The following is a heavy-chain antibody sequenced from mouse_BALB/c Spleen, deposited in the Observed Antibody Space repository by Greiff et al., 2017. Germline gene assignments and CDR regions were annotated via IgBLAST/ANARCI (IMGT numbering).Heavy chain of an antibody. CDR1: GFAFSSYD. J-gene: IGHJ3*01. CDR3: ARRPWFAY. CDR2: ISSGGGST. V-gene: IGHV5-12-1*01. Sequence: EVKLMESGGGLVKPGGSLKLSCAASGFAFSSYDMSWVRQTQEKRLEWVAYISSGGGSTYYPDTVKGRFTISRDNAKNTLYLQMSSLKSEDTAMYYCARRPWFAYWGQGTLVTVSA.